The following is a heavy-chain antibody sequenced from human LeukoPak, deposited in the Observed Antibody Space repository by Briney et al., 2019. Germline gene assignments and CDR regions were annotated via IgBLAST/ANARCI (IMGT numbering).Heavy chain of an antibody. D-gene: IGHD3-10*01. CDR2: FNPLRRST. V-gene: IGHV3-23*01. CDR1: GFTFSSYD. CDR3: AKHGSGSIITVY. Sequence: GGSLRLSCAASGFTFSSYDMSWVRQAPGKGLEWVSSFNPLRRSTSYAPSVNARFPLSRHNSNTPLYLQINSLRAEDTAVYYCAKHGSGSIITVYWGQGTLVTVSS. J-gene: IGHJ4*02.